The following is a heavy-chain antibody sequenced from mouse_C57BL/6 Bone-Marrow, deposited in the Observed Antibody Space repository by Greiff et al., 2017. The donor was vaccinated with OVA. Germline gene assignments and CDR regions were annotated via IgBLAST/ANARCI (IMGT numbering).Heavy chain of an antibody. D-gene: IGHD1-1*01. CDR3: DTTVRAMDY. Sequence: QVQLQQPGAELVKPGASVKLSCKASGYTFTSYWMQWVKQRPGQGLEWIGEIDPSDSYTNYNQKFKGKATLTVDTSSSTAYMQLSSLTSEDSAVYYCDTTVRAMDYWGQGTSVTVSS. CDR1: GYTFTSYW. J-gene: IGHJ4*01. CDR2: IDPSDSYT. V-gene: IGHV1-50*01.